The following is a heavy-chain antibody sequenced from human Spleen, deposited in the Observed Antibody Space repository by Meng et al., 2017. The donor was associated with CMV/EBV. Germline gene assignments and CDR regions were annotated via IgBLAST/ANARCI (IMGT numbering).Heavy chain of an antibody. Sequence: QVQLQESGPGLVKPSQTLSLTCTVSGGSISSGSYYWSWIRQPAGKGLEWIGRIYTSGSTNYNPSLKSRVTMSVDTSKNQSSLKLSSVTAADTAVYYCARGFDQLTRGDYWGQGTLVTVSS. D-gene: IGHD3-16*01. V-gene: IGHV4-61*02. CDR3: ARGFDQLTRGDY. J-gene: IGHJ4*02. CDR2: IYTSGST. CDR1: GGSISSGSYY.